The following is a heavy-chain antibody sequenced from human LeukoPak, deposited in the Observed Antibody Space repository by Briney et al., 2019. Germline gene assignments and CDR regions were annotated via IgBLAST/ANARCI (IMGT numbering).Heavy chain of an antibody. V-gene: IGHV4-59*01. CDR1: GGSISSYY. CDR2: IYYSGST. J-gene: IGHJ4*02. D-gene: IGHD5-18*01. Sequence: PSETLSLTCTVSGGSISSYYWSWIRQPPGKGLEWIGYIYYSGSTNYNPSLKSRVIISIDTSKNQFSLRLSSVTAADTAVYYCARESGYSYGNFDYWGQGTLVTVSS. CDR3: ARESGYSYGNFDY.